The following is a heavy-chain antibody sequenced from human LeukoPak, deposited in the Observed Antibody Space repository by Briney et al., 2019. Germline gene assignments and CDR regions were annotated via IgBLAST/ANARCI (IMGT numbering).Heavy chain of an antibody. Sequence: GGSLRLSCAASGFTFSNFNMHWVRQAPGKGLEWVAAVLYDGSKKFYSDSVKGRFSIYRDNSNYSLFVQMHSLRPDDTAVYYCANFDGSSQAFHLWGQGTMVTVSS. CDR1: GFTFSNFN. D-gene: IGHD6-13*01. J-gene: IGHJ3*01. CDR3: ANFDGSSQAFHL. V-gene: IGHV3-30*18. CDR2: VLYDGSKK.